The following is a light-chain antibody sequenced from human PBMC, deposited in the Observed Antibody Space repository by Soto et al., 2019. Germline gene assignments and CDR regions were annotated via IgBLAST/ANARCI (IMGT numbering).Light chain of an antibody. CDR2: ATS. CDR1: QGVGGW. V-gene: IGKV1-12*01. Sequence: IQMTQSPSSVSASVGVRVTMTCRASQGVGGWLAWYQQKPGKVPKLLIYATSSLHSGVPSRFSGSGSGTDFTLSISSLQPEDFATYYCQQTNSFPLFGPGTKVDIK. CDR3: QQTNSFPL. J-gene: IGKJ3*01.